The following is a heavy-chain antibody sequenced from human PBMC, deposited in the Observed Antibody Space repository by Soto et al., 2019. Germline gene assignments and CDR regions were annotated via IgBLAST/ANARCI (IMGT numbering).Heavy chain of an antibody. CDR1: GGSISSSSYY. D-gene: IGHD1-26*01. J-gene: IGHJ3*02. Sequence: SETLSLTCTVSGGSISSSSYYWGWIRQPPGKGLEWIGSIYYSGSTYYNPSLKSRVTISVDTSKNQFSRKLSSLTAADTAVYYCASYIDGSGSYGRIDAFDIWGQGTMVTVSS. V-gene: IGHV4-39*01. CDR2: IYYSGST. CDR3: ASYIDGSGSYGRIDAFDI.